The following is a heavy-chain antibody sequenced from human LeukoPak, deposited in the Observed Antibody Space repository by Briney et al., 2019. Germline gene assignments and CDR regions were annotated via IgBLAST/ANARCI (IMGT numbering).Heavy chain of an antibody. CDR2: ISSSSSYI. V-gene: IGHV3-21*01. J-gene: IGHJ4*02. Sequence: GGYLRLSCAASGFTFSSYSMNWVRQAPGKGLEWVSSISSSSSYIYYADSVKGRFTISRDNAKNSLYLQMNSLRAEDTAVYHCASRGYSYGFDDYWGQGTLVTVSS. CDR3: ASRGYSYGFDDY. CDR1: GFTFSSYS. D-gene: IGHD5-18*01.